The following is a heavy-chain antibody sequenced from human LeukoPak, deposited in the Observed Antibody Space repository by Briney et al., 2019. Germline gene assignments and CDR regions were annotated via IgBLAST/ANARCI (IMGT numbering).Heavy chain of an antibody. J-gene: IGHJ4*02. CDR1: GFTFSSYA. Sequence: PGGSLRLSCAASGFTFSSYAMSWVRQGQGKGLEGVSAISGSGGSTYYADSAKGRFTISRDNSKNTLYLQMNRLRAEDTAVYYCAKPSYYDSSGYYSYYFDYWGQGTLVTVSS. V-gene: IGHV3-23*01. CDR2: ISGSGGST. D-gene: IGHD3-22*01. CDR3: AKPSYYDSSGYYSYYFDY.